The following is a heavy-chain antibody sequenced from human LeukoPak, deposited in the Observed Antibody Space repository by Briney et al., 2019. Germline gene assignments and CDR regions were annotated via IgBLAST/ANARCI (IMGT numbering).Heavy chain of an antibody. CDR1: GYSFTTYA. Sequence: ASVKVSCKASGYSFTTYAMHWVRQAPGQRLEWMGWINAGNGNTKYSQKFQGRVTITRDTSATTAYMELSSLRSEDTAVNYCARDRAYCGGDCYWRGYYFDYWGQGTLVTVSS. CDR3: ARDRAYCGGDCYWRGYYFDY. J-gene: IGHJ4*02. V-gene: IGHV1-3*01. CDR2: INAGNGNT. D-gene: IGHD2-21*01.